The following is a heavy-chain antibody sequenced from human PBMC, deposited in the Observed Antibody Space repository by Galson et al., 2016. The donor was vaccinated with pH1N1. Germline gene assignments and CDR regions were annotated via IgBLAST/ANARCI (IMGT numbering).Heavy chain of an antibody. V-gene: IGHV3-30*03. CDR1: EVTLSRYG. CDR3: ARGGAVAGISTSDY. J-gene: IGHJ4*02. CDR2: IQYDGSNK. D-gene: IGHD6-19*01. Sequence: SLRLSCAASEVTLSRYGMHWVRQAPGKGLQWVAFIQYDGSNKYYTDSVKGRFTISRDNSKNTLYLQMNSLRAEDTAVYYCARGGAVAGISTSDYWGLGTLVTVSS.